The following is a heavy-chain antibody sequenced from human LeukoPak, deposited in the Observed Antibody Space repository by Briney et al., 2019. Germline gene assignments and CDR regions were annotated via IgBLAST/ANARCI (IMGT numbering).Heavy chain of an antibody. CDR1: GGSISSGGYY. CDR3: ARVAYYDDYWYFDL. V-gene: IGHV4-30-2*01. D-gene: IGHD4-17*01. Sequence: SETLSLTCTVSGGSISSGGYYWSWIRQPPGKGLEWIGYIYHSGSTYYNPSLKSRVTISVDRSKNQFSLKLSSVTAADTAVYYCARVAYYDDYWYFDLWGRGTLVTVSS. J-gene: IGHJ2*01. CDR2: IYHSGST.